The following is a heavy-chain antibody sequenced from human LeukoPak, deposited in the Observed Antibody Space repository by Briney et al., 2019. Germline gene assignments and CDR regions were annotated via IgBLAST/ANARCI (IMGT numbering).Heavy chain of an antibody. J-gene: IGHJ4*02. CDR2: ISSSSSYI. Sequence: GGSLRLSCAASGFAFSGYDMNWVRQAPGKGLEWVSSISSSSSYIYYADSVKGRFTISRDNAKNSLYLQMNSLRAEDTAVYYCARSGYSYGNDYWGQGTLVTVSS. CDR3: ARSGYSYGNDY. CDR1: GFAFSGYD. V-gene: IGHV3-21*01. D-gene: IGHD5-18*01.